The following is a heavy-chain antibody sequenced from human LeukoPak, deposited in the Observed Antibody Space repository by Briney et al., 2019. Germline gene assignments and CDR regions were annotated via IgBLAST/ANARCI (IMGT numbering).Heavy chain of an antibody. V-gene: IGHV3-23*01. CDR1: GFTFSSYA. CDR2: ISGSGGST. Sequence: PGGSLRLSCAASGFTFSSYAMSWVRQAPGKGLEWVSAISGSGGSTYYADSVKGRFTISRDNSKNTLYLQMNSLRAKDTAVYYCAKKLGDSSGYPAGALDYWGQGTLVTVSS. J-gene: IGHJ4*02. CDR3: AKKLGDSSGYPAGALDY. D-gene: IGHD3-22*01.